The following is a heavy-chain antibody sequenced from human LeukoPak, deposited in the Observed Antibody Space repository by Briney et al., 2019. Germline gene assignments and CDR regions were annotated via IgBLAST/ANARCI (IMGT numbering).Heavy chain of an antibody. CDR1: GGSINSLY. CDR3: ARHRAYSSSSPFDY. CDR2: IYYTGST. D-gene: IGHD6-6*01. J-gene: IGHJ4*02. Sequence: SETLSLTCSVSGGSINSLYWSWIRQPPGKGLEWIGYIYYTGSTNYNPSLKSRVTMFVDMSKNQFSLRRSSVTAADTAVYYCARHRAYSSSSPFDYWGQGTLVTVSS. V-gene: IGHV4-59*08.